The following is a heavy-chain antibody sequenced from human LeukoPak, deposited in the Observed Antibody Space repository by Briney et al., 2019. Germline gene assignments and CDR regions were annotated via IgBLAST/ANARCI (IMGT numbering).Heavy chain of an antibody. V-gene: IGHV1-24*01. Sequence: ASVKVSCKVSGYTLTELSMHWVRQAPGKGLEWMGGFDPEDGETIYAQKFQGRVTMTEDTSTDTAYMELSSLRSEDTAVYYCATVKGSSRRFYYYYYGMDVWGQGTTVTVSS. CDR3: ATVKGSSRRFYYYYYGMDV. CDR1: GYTLTELS. CDR2: FDPEDGET. D-gene: IGHD6-6*01. J-gene: IGHJ6*02.